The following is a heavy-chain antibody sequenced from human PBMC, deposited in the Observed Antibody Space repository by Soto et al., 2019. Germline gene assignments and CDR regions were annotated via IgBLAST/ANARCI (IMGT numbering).Heavy chain of an antibody. D-gene: IGHD1-26*01. V-gene: IGHV4-59*01. CDR3: AGDRRGSYYPSFFDY. J-gene: IGHJ4*02. CDR1: GGSISSYY. Sequence: SETLSLTCTVSGGSISSYYWSWVRQPPWKGLEWIGYMYFRGSTNYNPSLKSRVTISVDTSKNQFSLKLSSVTAADTAVYYCAGDRRGSYYPSFFDYWDQGSLVT. CDR2: MYFRGST.